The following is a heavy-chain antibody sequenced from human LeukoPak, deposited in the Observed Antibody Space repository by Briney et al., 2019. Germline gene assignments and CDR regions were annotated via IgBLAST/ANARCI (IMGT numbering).Heavy chain of an antibody. CDR2: INAGNGNT. CDR3: AFRGVSDDFDY. J-gene: IGHJ4*02. V-gene: IGHV1-3*01. CDR1: GYTFTTYT. Sequence: ASVKVSCKASGYTFTTYTMHWVRQAPGQRREWMGWINAGNGNTKFSQKFQGRVTITRDTSASTGYMELSSLRSEDTAVYYCAFRGVSDDFDYWGQGALVTVSS. D-gene: IGHD3-10*01.